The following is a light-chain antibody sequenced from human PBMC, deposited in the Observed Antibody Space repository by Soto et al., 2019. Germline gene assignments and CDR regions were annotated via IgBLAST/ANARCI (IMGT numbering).Light chain of an antibody. V-gene: IGLV2-8*01. CDR2: EVS. CDR1: SSDVGAYNY. J-gene: IGLJ1*01. Sequence: QSVLTQPPSASGSPGQSVTISCTGTSSDVGAYNYVSWYQQHPGKAPKLMIYEVSKRPSGVPDRFSGSKSGNTASLTVSGLQAEDEADYYCSSYAGSSPYVFGTGTKLTVL. CDR3: SSYAGSSPYV.